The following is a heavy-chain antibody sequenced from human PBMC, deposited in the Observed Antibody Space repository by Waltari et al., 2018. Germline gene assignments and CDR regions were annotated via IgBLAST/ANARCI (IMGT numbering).Heavy chain of an antibody. CDR3: ATGAIYDSSGYSVDY. V-gene: IGHV1-24*01. J-gene: IGHJ4*02. CDR1: GYTLTELS. CDR2: CDPEDVET. Sequence: QVQLVQSGAEVKKPGASVKVSCKVSGYTLTELSMHWVRQAPGKGVEWMGGCDPEDVETIYAQKIQGSVTMTDDKSTYTAYMALSSLGSEDTAVYYCATGAIYDSSGYSVDYWGQGTLVTVSS. D-gene: IGHD3-22*01.